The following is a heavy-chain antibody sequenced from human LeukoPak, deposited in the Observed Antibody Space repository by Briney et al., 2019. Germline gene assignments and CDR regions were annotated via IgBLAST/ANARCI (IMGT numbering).Heavy chain of an antibody. CDR3: ARENYYYDSSGYGPHFDY. J-gene: IGHJ4*02. CDR1: GFTFSSYW. D-gene: IGHD3-22*01. Sequence: PGGSLRLSCAVSGFTFSSYWMHWVRQDPGKGLVWVSHINSDGSSTRYADSVKGRFTISRDNAKNTLYLQMNSLRVEDTAVYFCARENYYYDSSGYGPHFDYWGQGTLVTVSS. V-gene: IGHV3-74*01. CDR2: INSDGSST.